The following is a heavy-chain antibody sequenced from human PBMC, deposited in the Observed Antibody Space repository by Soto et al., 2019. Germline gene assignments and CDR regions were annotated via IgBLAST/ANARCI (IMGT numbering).Heavy chain of an antibody. CDR2: IKRDGLEK. CDR1: GFTFKDYS. J-gene: IGHJ4*02. D-gene: IGHD2-8*02. CDR3: ARHTWWHFD. V-gene: IGHV3-7*04. Sequence: EVQLVESGGDLVQPGGSLRLSCAASGFTFKDYSITWMRQAPGRGPEWVANIKRDGLEKYYAESVRGRFVISRDDAKNSLYLQLNSLRVEDTAVYYCARHTWWHFDWGQGTLVTVSS.